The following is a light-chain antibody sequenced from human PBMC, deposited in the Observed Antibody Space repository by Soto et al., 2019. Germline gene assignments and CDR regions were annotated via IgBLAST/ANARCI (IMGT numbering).Light chain of an antibody. Sequence: DIVMTQSPLSLPVTPGEPASFSCRSSQSLLHSNGYNYLDWYLQKPGQSPQLLIYLASNRASGVPDRFSGSGSGTEFTLTISSLQPDDFATYYCQQYNSYSGTFGQGTKVDIK. CDR1: QSLLHSNGYNY. CDR3: QQYNSYSGT. CDR2: LAS. V-gene: IGKV2-28*01. J-gene: IGKJ1*01.